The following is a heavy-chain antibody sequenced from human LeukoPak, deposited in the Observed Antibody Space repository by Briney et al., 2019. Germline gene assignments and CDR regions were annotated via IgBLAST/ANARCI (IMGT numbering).Heavy chain of an antibody. Sequence: GGSLRLSCAASGFTFSSYWMHWVRQAPGKGLEWVSAVSGSGGSTYYADSVKGRFTISRDNSKNTLYLQMNSLRAEDTAVYYCAKVTTMIVVVPVFDYWGQGTLVTVSS. D-gene: IGHD3-22*01. CDR1: GFTFSSYW. CDR3: AKVTTMIVVVPVFDY. J-gene: IGHJ4*02. CDR2: VSGSGGST. V-gene: IGHV3-23*01.